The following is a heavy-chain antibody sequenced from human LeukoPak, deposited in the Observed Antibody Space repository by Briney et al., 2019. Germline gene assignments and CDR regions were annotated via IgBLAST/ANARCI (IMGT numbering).Heavy chain of an antibody. V-gene: IGHV4-59*12. D-gene: IGHD3-22*01. J-gene: IGHJ4*02. CDR3: ARVRLGDSSTYYYPYFDY. CDR1: GGSISSYY. CDR2: IYYSGST. Sequence: PSETLSLTCIVSGGSISSYYWSWIRQPPGKGLEWIGYIYYSGSTNYNPSLKSRVTISVDTSKNQFSLKLRSLTAADTAVYYCARVRLGDSSTYYYPYFDYWGQGTLVTVSS.